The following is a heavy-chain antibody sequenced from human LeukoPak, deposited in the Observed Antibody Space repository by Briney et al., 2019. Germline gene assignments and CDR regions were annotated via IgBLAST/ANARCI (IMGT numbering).Heavy chain of an antibody. CDR2: IKSKTDGGTT. CDR3: STWAGAA. D-gene: IGHD3-10*01. CDR1: GFIARNVW. Sequence: PGRSLRLSCAASGFIARNVWMSWVRQAPGKGLEWVARIKSKTDGGTTDYTAPVKGRFSISGDDSKNTVYLQMSSLKTEDTAVYYCSTWAGAAWGQGTTVTVSS. V-gene: IGHV3-15*01. J-gene: IGHJ6*02.